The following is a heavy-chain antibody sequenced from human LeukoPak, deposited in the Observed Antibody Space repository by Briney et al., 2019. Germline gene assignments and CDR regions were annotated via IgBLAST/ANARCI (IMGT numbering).Heavy chain of an antibody. CDR1: GFTFSSYG. CDR3: AKARGSYYEVFDY. D-gene: IGHD1-26*01. J-gene: IGHJ4*02. CDR2: IRYDGSNK. V-gene: IGHV3-30*02. Sequence: GGSLRLSCAASGFTFSSYGMHWVRQAPGKGLEWVAFIRYDGSNKYYADSVKGRFTISRDNSKNTLYLQMNSLRAEETAVYYCAKARGSYYEVFDYWGQGTLVTVSS.